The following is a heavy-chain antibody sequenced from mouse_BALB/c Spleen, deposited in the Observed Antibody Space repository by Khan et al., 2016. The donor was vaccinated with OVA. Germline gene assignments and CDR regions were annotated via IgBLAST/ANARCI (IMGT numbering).Heavy chain of an antibody. Sequence: EVELVESGGDLVKPGGSLKLSCSASGFTFSTFAMSWVRQTPEKRLEWVATISSGGDYIYYVDSVMGRFTISRDNAKNTLYLQMSRLRSEDTAMYYCARHNYGPFAYWGQGTLVTVAA. CDR3: ARHNYGPFAY. V-gene: IGHV5-9-3*01. D-gene: IGHD1-1*01. J-gene: IGHJ3*01. CDR1: GFTFSTFA. CDR2: ISSGGDYI.